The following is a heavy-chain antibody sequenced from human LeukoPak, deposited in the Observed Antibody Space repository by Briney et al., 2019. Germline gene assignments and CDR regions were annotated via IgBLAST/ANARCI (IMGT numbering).Heavy chain of an antibody. V-gene: IGHV1-2*02. Sequence: ASVKVSCKASGYTFTGYYMHWVRQAPGQGLEGMGWINPNSGGTNYAQKFQGRVTMTRDTSISTAYMELSRLRSDDTAVYYCASGVATIRVVQQLVLGDYWGQGTLVTVSS. D-gene: IGHD5-12*01. CDR2: INPNSGGT. CDR3: ASGVATIRVVQQLVLGDY. J-gene: IGHJ4*02. CDR1: GYTFTGYY.